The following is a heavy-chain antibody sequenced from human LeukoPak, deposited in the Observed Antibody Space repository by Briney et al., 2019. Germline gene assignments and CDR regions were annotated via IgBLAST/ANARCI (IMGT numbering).Heavy chain of an antibody. CDR3: AKGILYVGASSWFDYYMDV. CDR1: GFTFSSYA. D-gene: IGHD6-13*01. J-gene: IGHJ6*03. CDR2: ISSSRGSI. V-gene: IGHV3-23*01. Sequence: PGGSLSLSCVASGFTFSSYAMSWVRQAPGKGREGAAAISSSRGSIYYADSVKGRFSNSRDNYKNTLYLQMNGMSAEDMAVYCCAKGILYVGASSWFDYYMDVWGKGTTVTVSS.